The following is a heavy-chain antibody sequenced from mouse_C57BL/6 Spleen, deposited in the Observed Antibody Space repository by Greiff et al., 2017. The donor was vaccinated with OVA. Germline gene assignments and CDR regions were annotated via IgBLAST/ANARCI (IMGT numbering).Heavy chain of an antibody. CDR2: IDPSDSYT. J-gene: IGHJ1*03. CDR3: ARRGGVRRKNRYFDV. D-gene: IGHD2-14*01. V-gene: IGHV1-50*01. Sequence: QVQLQQPGAELVKPGASVKLSCKASGYTFTSYWMQWVKQRPGQGLEWIGEIDPSDSYTNYNQKFKGKATLPVDTSSSTAYMQLSSLTSEDSAVYDCARRGGVRRKNRYFDVWGTGTTVTVSS. CDR1: GYTFTSYW.